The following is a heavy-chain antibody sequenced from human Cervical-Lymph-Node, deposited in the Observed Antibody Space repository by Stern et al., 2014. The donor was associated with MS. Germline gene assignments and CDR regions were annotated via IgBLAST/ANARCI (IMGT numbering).Heavy chain of an antibody. CDR2: IYWYDDD. CDR1: GFSLSADGVG. V-gene: IGHV2-5*01. D-gene: IGHD3-3*01. J-gene: IGHJ6*02. Sequence: QVTLRESGPSLVRPTQTVTLTCTVSGFSLSADGVGVGWIRQAPGKALEWPVLIYWYDDDRYSQSLKNRLTIKKYISKNQVVLTMTAMDPEDTGTYYCAHSVGSVSGRYSGMDVWGQGTTVIVS. CDR3: AHSVGSVSGRYSGMDV.